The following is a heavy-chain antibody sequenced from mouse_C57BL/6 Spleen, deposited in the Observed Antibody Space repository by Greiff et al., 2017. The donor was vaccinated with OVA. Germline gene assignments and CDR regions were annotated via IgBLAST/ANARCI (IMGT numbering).Heavy chain of an antibody. D-gene: IGHD3-2*02. Sequence: VQVVESGPELVKPGASVKISCKASGYAFSSSWMNWVKQRPGKGLEWIGRIYPGDGDTNYNGKFKGKATLTADKSSSTAYMQLSSLTSEDSAVYFCARGDSSGLFDYWGQGTTLTVSS. V-gene: IGHV1-82*01. J-gene: IGHJ2*01. CDR1: GYAFSSSW. CDR3: ARGDSSGLFDY. CDR2: IYPGDGDT.